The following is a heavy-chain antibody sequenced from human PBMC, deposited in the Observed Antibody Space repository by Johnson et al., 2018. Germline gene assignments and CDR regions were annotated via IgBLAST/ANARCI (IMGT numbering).Heavy chain of an antibody. Sequence: EVQLVESGGGLVQPGRSLRLSCTASGFTSGDYAMSWFRQAPGKGLEWLCFISSKAYGGTTESAASVKGRFTISRDDSKSIAYLQMNSLKTEDTAVYYCSRVRSRNAAEYFQHWGQGTLVTVSS. CDR2: ISSKAYGGTT. CDR1: GFTSGDYA. CDR3: SRVRSRNAAEYFQH. J-gene: IGHJ1*01. V-gene: IGHV3-49*03.